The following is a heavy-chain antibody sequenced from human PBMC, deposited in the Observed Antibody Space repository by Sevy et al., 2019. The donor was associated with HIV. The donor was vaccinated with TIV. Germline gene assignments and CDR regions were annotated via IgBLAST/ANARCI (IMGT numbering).Heavy chain of an antibody. CDR2: INHSGST. Sequence: SETLSLTCAVYGGSFSGYYWSWVRQPPGKGLEWIGEINHSGSTNYNPSLKSRVTISVDTSKNQFSLKLSSVTAADTAVYYCATQNFWSGYRGTFDYWGQGTLVTASS. J-gene: IGHJ4*02. V-gene: IGHV4-34*01. CDR1: GGSFSGYY. CDR3: ATQNFWSGYRGTFDY. D-gene: IGHD3-3*01.